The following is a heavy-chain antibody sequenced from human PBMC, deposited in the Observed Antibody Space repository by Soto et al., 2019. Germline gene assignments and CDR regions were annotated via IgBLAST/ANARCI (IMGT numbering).Heavy chain of an antibody. CDR2: IYYSGST. CDR3: ARSDTVTTIPAAIGHF. V-gene: IGHV4-59*01. Sequence: SETLSLTCTVSGGSISSYYWSWIRQPPGKGLEWIGYIYYSGSTNYNPSLKSRVTISVDTSKNQFSLKLSSVTAADTAVYYCARSDTVTTIPAAIGHFWGQGTLVTVSS. CDR1: GGSISSYY. D-gene: IGHD2-2*01. J-gene: IGHJ4*02.